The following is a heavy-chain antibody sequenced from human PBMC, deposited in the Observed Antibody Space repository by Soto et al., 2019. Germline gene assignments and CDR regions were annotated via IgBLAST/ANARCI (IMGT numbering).Heavy chain of an antibody. J-gene: IGHJ4*02. Sequence: PSETLSLTCTVSGGSISSGDYYWSWIRQPPGKGLEWIGYIYYSGSTYYNPSLKSRVTISVDTSKNQFSLKLSPVTAADTAVYYCARSQLGGYSYGAYYFDYWGQGTLVTVSS. CDR2: IYYSGST. D-gene: IGHD5-18*01. V-gene: IGHV4-30-4*01. CDR1: GGSISSGDYY. CDR3: ARSQLGGYSYGAYYFDY.